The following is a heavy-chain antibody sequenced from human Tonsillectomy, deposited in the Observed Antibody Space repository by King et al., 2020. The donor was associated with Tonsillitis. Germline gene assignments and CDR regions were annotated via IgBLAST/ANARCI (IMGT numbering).Heavy chain of an antibody. CDR3: TTELAAAGTSY. V-gene: IGHV3-15*01. CDR1: GFTFSNAW. D-gene: IGHD6-13*01. Sequence: VQLVESGGGLVKPGGSLRLSCAASGFTFSNAWMSWVRQAPGKGLEWVGXXKSKTXGGTTDYAAPVKGRFTISRNDSKNTLYLQXNSLKTEDTAVYYCTTELAAAGTSYWGQEPWSPSPQ. J-gene: IGHJ4*01. CDR2: XKSKTXGGTT.